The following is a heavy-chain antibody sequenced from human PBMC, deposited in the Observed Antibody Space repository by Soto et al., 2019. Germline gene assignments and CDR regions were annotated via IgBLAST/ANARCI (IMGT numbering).Heavy chain of an antibody. V-gene: IGHV1-18*04. Sequence: QIQLLQSGTEVKKPGASVKVSCKASGYTFTSYAISWVRQAPGQGLEWMGWISAYNGNTDSAQKFQGRVTMTIDTSTTTAYMDLWSLRSDDTAVYYCASYHLDYWGQGTLVTVSS. D-gene: IGHD2-2*01. CDR1: GYTFTSYA. CDR3: ASYHLDY. CDR2: ISAYNGNT. J-gene: IGHJ4*02.